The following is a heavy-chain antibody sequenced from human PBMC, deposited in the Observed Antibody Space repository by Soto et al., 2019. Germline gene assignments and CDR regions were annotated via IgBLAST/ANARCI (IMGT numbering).Heavy chain of an antibody. CDR2: ISAYNGNT. CDR3: AREASYFGVVINDFDY. CDR1: GYTFTSYG. V-gene: IGHV1-18*01. D-gene: IGHD3-3*01. Sequence: VKVSCKASGYTFTSYGISWVRQAPGQGLEWMGWISAYNGNTNYAQKLQGRVTMTTDTSTSTAYMELRSLRSDDTAVYYCAREASYFGVVINDFDYWGQGTLVTVSS. J-gene: IGHJ4*02.